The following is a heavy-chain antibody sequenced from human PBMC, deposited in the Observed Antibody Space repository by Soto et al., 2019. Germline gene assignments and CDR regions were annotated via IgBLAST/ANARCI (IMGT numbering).Heavy chain of an antibody. V-gene: IGHV4-31*03. Sequence: SETLSLTCTVSGGPFPNGGYYWSWIRQEPGKGLEWIGYTHYSGDTSYNPSLRSRVAISTDTSKTQFSLRLRSVTSADTAVYYGARGDSQVSSVFDYWGQGMLVTVSS. CDR1: GGPFPNGGYY. D-gene: IGHD3-16*01. CDR3: ARGDSQVSSVFDY. CDR2: THYSGDT. J-gene: IGHJ4*02.